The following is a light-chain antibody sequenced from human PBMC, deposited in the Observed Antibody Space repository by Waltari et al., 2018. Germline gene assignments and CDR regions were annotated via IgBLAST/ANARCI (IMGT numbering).Light chain of an antibody. CDR3: HSRDASGVGGS. CDR1: SLRSYY. V-gene: IGLV3-19*01. Sequence: SSELTQDPTVSVAMGQTVRITCQGESLRSYYPSWYQQRQGQATILVFSGNKHRPSGVPDRFSGSSSDNTAVLTITGAQAEDEASYYCHSRDASGVGGSFGGGTKLTVL. CDR2: GNK. J-gene: IGLJ2*01.